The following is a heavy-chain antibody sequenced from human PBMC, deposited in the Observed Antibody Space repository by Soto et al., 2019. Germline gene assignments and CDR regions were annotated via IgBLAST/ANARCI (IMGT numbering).Heavy chain of an antibody. CDR1: GGSISSGGYY. J-gene: IGHJ4*02. D-gene: IGHD1-26*01. V-gene: IGHV4-31*03. CDR2: IYYSGST. CDR3: ERGRGIVVPTHY. Sequence: PSETLSLTCTVSGGSISSGGYYWSWIRQHPGKGLEWIGYIYYSGSTYYNPSLKSRVTISVDTSKNQFSLKLSSVTAADTAVYYCERGRGIVVPTHYWGQGTLVTVSS.